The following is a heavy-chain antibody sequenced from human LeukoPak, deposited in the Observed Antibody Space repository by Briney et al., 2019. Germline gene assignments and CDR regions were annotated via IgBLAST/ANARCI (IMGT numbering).Heavy chain of an antibody. D-gene: IGHD2-2*01. Sequence: GESLKISCKGSGYSFTTYWTAWVRQMPGKGLEWMGIIYPGDSDTRYSPSFQGQVTISADKSITTAYLQWSSLKASDTAIYYCARTMGTSTSSTLDYWGQGTLVTVSP. V-gene: IGHV5-51*01. CDR2: IYPGDSDT. CDR3: ARTMGTSTSSTLDY. CDR1: GYSFTTYW. J-gene: IGHJ4*02.